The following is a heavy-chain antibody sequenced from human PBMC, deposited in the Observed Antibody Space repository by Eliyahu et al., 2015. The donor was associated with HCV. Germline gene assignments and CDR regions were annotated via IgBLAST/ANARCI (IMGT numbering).Heavy chain of an antibody. D-gene: IGHD6-13*01. CDR3: ARDGAAAGTGVLLV. CDR1: GYTFTSYA. V-gene: IGHV1-3*01. Sequence: QVQLVQSGAEVKKPGASVKVSCKASGYTFTSYAMHWVRQAPGQRLEWMGWINAGNGNTKYSQKFQGRVTITRDTSASTAYMELSSLRSEDTAVYYCARDGAAAGTGVLLVWGQGTLVTVSS. CDR2: INAGNGNT. J-gene: IGHJ4*02.